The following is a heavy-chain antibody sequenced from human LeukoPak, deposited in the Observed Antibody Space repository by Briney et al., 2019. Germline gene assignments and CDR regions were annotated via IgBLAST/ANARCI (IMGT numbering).Heavy chain of an antibody. CDR1: GFTFSSYS. V-gene: IGHV3-21*01. D-gene: IGHD1-26*01. CDR2: ISSSSSYI. Sequence: GGSLRLSCAASGFTFSSYSMNWVRQAPGKGLEWVSSISSSSSYIYYADSVKGRFTISRDNAKNSLYLQVNSLRADDTAVYYCARVRPGDADSWGQGTLVSVSS. J-gene: IGHJ5*01. CDR3: ARVRPGDADS.